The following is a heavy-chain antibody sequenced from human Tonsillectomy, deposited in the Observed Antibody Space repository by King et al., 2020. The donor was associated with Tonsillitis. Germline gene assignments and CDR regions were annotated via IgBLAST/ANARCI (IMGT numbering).Heavy chain of an antibody. CDR1: GFTFSSYA. J-gene: IGHJ4*02. CDR2: ISGSDVNP. Sequence: VQLVQSGGGLVQPGGSLRLACAASGFTFSSYAMSWVRQAPGKGLDWASTISGSDVNPYYADSVNGRFTISRDNSKNTLYLQMHSLRAEDTAVYYCAKDHSGYDYGEWGQGTLVTVSS. D-gene: IGHD5-12*01. CDR3: AKDHSGYDYGE. V-gene: IGHV3-23*04.